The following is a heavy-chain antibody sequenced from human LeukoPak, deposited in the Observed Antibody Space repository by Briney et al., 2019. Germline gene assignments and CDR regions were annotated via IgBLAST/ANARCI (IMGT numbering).Heavy chain of an antibody. CDR3: ARALQYSSGWSHAFDV. D-gene: IGHD6-19*01. Sequence: GGSLRLSCAASGFTFSDHYMDWVRQAPGKGLEWVGRIRNKVNSYTTEYAASVKGRFTISGDDSKNSLYLQMNSLKTADTAVYICARALQYSSGWSHAFDVWGQGTMVTVTS. V-gene: IGHV3-72*01. J-gene: IGHJ3*01. CDR2: IRNKVNSYTT. CDR1: GFTFSDHY.